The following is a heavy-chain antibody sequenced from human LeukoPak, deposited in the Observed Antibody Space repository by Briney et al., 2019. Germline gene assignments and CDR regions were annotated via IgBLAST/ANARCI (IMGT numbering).Heavy chain of an antibody. V-gene: IGHV3-30*18. CDR2: ISYDGSNK. D-gene: IGHD6-13*01. CDR1: GFTFSSYA. Sequence: GRSLRLSCAASGFTFSSYAMHWVRQAPGKGLEWMAVISYDGSNKYYADSVKGRFTISRDNSKNTLYLQMNSLRAEDTAVYYCAETAGLAAAGNDAFYIWGQGTMVTVSS. J-gene: IGHJ3*02. CDR3: AETAGLAAAGNDAFYI.